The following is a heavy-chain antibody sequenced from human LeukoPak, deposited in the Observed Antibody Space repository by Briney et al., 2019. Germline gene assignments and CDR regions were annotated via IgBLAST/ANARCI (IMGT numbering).Heavy chain of an antibody. D-gene: IGHD4-17*01. V-gene: IGHV3-53*01. Sequence: GGSLRLSCTVSGFTVSSNSMSWVRQAPGKGLEWVSFIYIGGNTHYSDSVTGRFTISRDNSKNTLYLQMNSLRAEDTAVYYCARRAGEYSHPYDYWGQGTLVTVSS. CDR2: IYIGGNT. J-gene: IGHJ4*02. CDR1: GFTVSSNS. CDR3: ARRAGEYSHPYDY.